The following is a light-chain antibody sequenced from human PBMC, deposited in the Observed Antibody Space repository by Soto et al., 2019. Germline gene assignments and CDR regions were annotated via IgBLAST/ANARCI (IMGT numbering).Light chain of an antibody. J-gene: IGKJ1*01. CDR1: QSISSW. CDR2: KAS. Sequence: DIQMTQSPSTLSASVGDRVTITCRASQSISSWLAWYQQKPGKAPKLLIYKASSLESGAPSRCSGSGSGTEFTLTISSLQPDDFATYYRQQYNSYWTFGQGTKVDIK. CDR3: QQYNSYWT. V-gene: IGKV1-5*03.